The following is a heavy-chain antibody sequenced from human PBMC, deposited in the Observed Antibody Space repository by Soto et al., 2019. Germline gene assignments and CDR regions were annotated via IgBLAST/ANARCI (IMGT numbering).Heavy chain of an antibody. CDR3: TGVPAAMLGVWSFDY. V-gene: IGHV3-15*01. J-gene: IGHJ4*02. D-gene: IGHD2-2*01. CDR2: IKSKTDGGTT. CDR1: GFTFSNAW. Sequence: GGSLRLSCAASGFTFSNAWMSWVRQAPGKGLEWVGRIKSKTDGGTTDYAAPVKGRFTISRDDSRNTLYLQMNSLKTEDTAVYYCTGVPAAMLGVWSFDYWGQGTLVPVSS.